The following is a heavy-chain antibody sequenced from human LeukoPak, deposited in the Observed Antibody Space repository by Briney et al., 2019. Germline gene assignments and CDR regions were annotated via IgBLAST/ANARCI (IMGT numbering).Heavy chain of an antibody. CDR1: GFTFSSYA. D-gene: IGHD6-19*01. CDR2: ISYDGSNK. CDR3: ARALYSSGWYGVSPGV. V-gene: IGHV3-30-3*01. J-gene: IGHJ6*02. Sequence: GRSLRLSCAASGFTFSSYAMHWVRQAPGKGLEWVAVISYDGSNKYYADSVKGRFTISRDNSKNTLYLQMNSLRAEDTAVYYCARALYSSGWYGVSPGVWGQGTTVTVSS.